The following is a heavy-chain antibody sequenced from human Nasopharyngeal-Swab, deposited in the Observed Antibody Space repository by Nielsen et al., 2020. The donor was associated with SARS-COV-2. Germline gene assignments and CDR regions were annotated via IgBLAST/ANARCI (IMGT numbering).Heavy chain of an antibody. CDR2: ITGSGGST. D-gene: IGHD4-17*01. Sequence: GESLKISCAASGFTFSSYAMSWVRQAPGKGLEWVSAITGSGGSTYYADSVKGRFTISRHNSKNTLYLQMNSLRAEDTAVYYCAKNNLAATVTNAGGYYYYGMDVWGQGTTVTVSS. V-gene: IGHV3-23*01. J-gene: IGHJ6*02. CDR1: GFTFSSYA. CDR3: AKNNLAATVTNAGGYYYYGMDV.